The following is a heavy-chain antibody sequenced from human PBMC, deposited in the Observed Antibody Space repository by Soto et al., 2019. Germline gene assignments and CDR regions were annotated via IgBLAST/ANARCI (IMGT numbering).Heavy chain of an antibody. CDR1: GGSISSDY. CDR3: ARTLYSSSWCRFDAFDI. J-gene: IGHJ3*02. Sequence: SETLSLTCTVSGGSISSDYWSWIRQPAGKGLEWIGRIYTSGSTNYNPSLKSRDTISVDTSKNQFSLKLSSVTAADTAVYYCARTLYSSSWCRFDAFDIWGQGTMVT. D-gene: IGHD6-13*01. CDR2: IYTSGST. V-gene: IGHV4-4*07.